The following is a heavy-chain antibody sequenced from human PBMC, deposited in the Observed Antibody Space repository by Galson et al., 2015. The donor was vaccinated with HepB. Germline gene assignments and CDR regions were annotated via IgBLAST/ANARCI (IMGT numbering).Heavy chain of an antibody. J-gene: IGHJ3*02. Sequence: SLRLSCAASGFTFSSYSMNWVRQAPGKGLEWVSSISSSSSYIYYADSVKGRFTISRDNTKNTLYLQMNSLRAEDTAVYYCARPVWFGGLLSPVHAFDIWGQGTMVTVSS. CDR1: GFTFSSYS. CDR2: ISSSSSYI. V-gene: IGHV3-21*01. D-gene: IGHD3-10*01. CDR3: ARPVWFGGLLSPVHAFDI.